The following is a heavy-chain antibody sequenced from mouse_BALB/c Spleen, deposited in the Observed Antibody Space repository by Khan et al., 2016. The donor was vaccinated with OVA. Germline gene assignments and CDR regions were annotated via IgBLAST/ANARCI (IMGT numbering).Heavy chain of an antibody. CDR3: ARAGYGGFGY. J-gene: IGHJ3*01. Sequence: EVELVESGGGLVKPGGSLKLSCAASGFSFSDYYMYWIRQNPEKRLEWVATISDGGGSPYYPDSAKGRFTISRDNAKSNLYLQMSSLKSEDTAIYYCARAGYGGFGYWGQGTLVTVSA. CDR1: GFSFSDYY. D-gene: IGHD1-1*02. CDR2: ISDGGGSP. V-gene: IGHV5-4*02.